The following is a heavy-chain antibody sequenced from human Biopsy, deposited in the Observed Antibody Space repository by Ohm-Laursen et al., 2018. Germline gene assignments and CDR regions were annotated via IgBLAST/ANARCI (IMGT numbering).Heavy chain of an antibody. J-gene: IGHJ3*01. V-gene: IGHV1-18*01. D-gene: IGHD2-21*02. Sequence: GASVKVSCKASGYTFYSYGITWVRQAPGQGLEWMGWITADNTNSAQKFQGRLTMTTDISTSTAYMDLKGLRSDDTAIYYCSRAFGGAYYSYALDLWGQGTLVTVSS. CDR1: GYTFYSYG. CDR3: SRAFGGAYYSYALDL. CDR2: ITADNT.